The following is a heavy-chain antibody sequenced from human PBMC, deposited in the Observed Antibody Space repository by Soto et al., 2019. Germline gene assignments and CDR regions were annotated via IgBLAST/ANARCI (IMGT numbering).Heavy chain of an antibody. CDR2: IIPIFGTA. V-gene: IGHV1-69*01. CDR3: AREIFGVIISGGRDAFDI. D-gene: IGHD3-3*01. J-gene: IGHJ3*02. Sequence: QVQLVQSGAEVKKPGSSVKVSCKASGGTFSTYAISWVRQAPGQGLEWMGGIIPIFGTAKYAQKFQGRVTITADESTSTAYMDLSSLRSEDTAVYYCAREIFGVIISGGRDAFDIWGQGTMVTFSS. CDR1: GGTFSTYA.